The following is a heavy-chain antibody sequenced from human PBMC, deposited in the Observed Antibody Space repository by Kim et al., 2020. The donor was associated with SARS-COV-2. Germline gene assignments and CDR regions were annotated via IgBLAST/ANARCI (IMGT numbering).Heavy chain of an antibody. J-gene: IGHJ4*02. CDR1: GFTFSSYA. V-gene: IGHV3-64D*06. CDR2: ISSNGGST. D-gene: IGHD2-15*01. Sequence: GGSLRLSCSASGFTFSSYAMHWVRQAPGKGLEYVSAISSNGGSTYYADSVKGRFTISRDNSKNTLYLQMSSLRAEDTAVYYCVKEPFVQYCSGGSCPSFGYWGQGTLVTVSS. CDR3: VKEPFVQYCSGGSCPSFGY.